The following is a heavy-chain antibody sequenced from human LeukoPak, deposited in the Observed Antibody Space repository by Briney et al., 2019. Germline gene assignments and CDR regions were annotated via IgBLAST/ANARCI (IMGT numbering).Heavy chain of an antibody. V-gene: IGHV3-30*04. CDR3: ARESGFGELLFDY. CDR1: GFTFSSYA. Sequence: GRSLRLSCAASGFTFSSYAMHGVRQAPGKGLEWVAVISYDGSNKYYADSVKGRFTISRDNSKNTLYLQMNSLRAEDTAVYYCARESGFGELLFDYWGQGTLVTVSS. CDR2: ISYDGSNK. J-gene: IGHJ4*02. D-gene: IGHD3-10*01.